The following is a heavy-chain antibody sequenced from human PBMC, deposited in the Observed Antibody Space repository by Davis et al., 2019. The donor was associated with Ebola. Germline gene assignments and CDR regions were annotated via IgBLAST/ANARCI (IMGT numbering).Heavy chain of an antibody. CDR3: ARPARVVIVRPDAFDI. V-gene: IGHV3-74*01. CDR1: GFTFSSYW. Sequence: PGGSLRLSCAASGFTFSSYWMHWVRHAPGKGLVWVSRINPDGSFTDYADSVKGRFTISRDNAKNSLYLQMNSLRAEDTAVYYCARPARVVIVRPDAFDIWGQGTMVTVSS. J-gene: IGHJ3*02. CDR2: INPDGSFT. D-gene: IGHD3-22*01.